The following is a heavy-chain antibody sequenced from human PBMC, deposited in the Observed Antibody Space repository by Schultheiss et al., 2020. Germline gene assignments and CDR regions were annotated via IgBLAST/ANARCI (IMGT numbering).Heavy chain of an antibody. CDR2: IYYSGST. CDR1: VGSISSSSYY. Sequence: SQTLSLTCTVSVGSISSSSYYWGWIRQPPGKGLEWIGSIYYSGSTNYNPSLKSRVTISVDTSKNQFSLKLSSVTAADTAVYYCAREYYDSSGYYFDAFDIWGKGTRVTVSS. J-gene: IGHJ3*02. CDR3: AREYYDSSGYYFDAFDI. D-gene: IGHD3-22*01. V-gene: IGHV4-39*07.